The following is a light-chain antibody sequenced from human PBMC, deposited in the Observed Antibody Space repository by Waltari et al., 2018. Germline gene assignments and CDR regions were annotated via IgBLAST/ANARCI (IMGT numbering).Light chain of an antibody. CDR2: KDS. CDR1: AFPKQS. Sequence: YELTQPPPVSVSPGQTARNTCSGVAFPKQSGYWYQKKAGQAPVLVIKKDSERPSGIPEQFSGSSSGSTVTLTITGVQAEDEADYYCQSTDSNGTYLYVFGSGTKVTVL. V-gene: IGLV3-25*03. J-gene: IGLJ1*01. CDR3: QSTDSNGTYLYV.